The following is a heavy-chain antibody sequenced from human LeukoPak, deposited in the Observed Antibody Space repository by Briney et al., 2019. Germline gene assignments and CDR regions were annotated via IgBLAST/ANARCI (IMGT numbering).Heavy chain of an antibody. CDR3: AKDAIGQYRPYYFDC. J-gene: IGHJ4*02. CDR1: GFTFSSFA. CDR2: ISGSGEST. D-gene: IGHD3-16*02. Sequence: GGSLRLSCAASGFTFSSFARSWVRQAPGKGLEWVSSISGSGESTYYADYVKGRFTVSRDNSKNTLNLQLNSLRAEDTAVYYCAKDAIGQYRPYYFDCWGQGTLVTVSS. V-gene: IGHV3-23*01.